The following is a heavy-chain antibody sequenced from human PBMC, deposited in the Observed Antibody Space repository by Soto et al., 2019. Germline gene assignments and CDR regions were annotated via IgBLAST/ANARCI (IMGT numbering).Heavy chain of an antibody. V-gene: IGHV4-59*01. CDR1: GGSISSYY. J-gene: IGHJ4*02. CDR3: GRGEVDRYNWNYGIDY. D-gene: IGHD1-7*01. CDR2: IYYSGNT. Sequence: PSETLSLTCTVSGGSISSYYWSWIRQPPGKGLEWIGYIYYSGNTNYNPSLKSRVTISVDTSKNQFSLKLSSVTAADTAVYYCGRGEVDRYNWNYGIDYWGQGXLVTVYS.